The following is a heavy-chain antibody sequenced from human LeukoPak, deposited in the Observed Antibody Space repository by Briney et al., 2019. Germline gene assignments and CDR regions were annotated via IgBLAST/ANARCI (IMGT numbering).Heavy chain of an antibody. J-gene: IGHJ4*02. Sequence: PRGSLRLSCAASGFTFGSYWMTWVRQAPGKVLGWVANIKQDGSEKYYVGSVEGRFAISRDNAKNSLYLQMNSLRAEDTAVYYCARDKYTNSWSGSNFDYWGQGTLVTVSS. CDR2: IKQDGSEK. CDR3: ARDKYTNSWSGSNFDY. D-gene: IGHD6-13*01. V-gene: IGHV3-7*01. CDR1: GFTFGSYW.